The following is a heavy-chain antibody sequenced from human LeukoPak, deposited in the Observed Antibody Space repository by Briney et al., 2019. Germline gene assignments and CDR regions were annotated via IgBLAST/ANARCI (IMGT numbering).Heavy chain of an antibody. Sequence: NPGGSLRLSCAASGFTFSSYSMNWVRQAPGKGLEWVSSISSSSSYIYYADSVKGRFTISRDNAKNSLYLQMNSLRAEDTAVYYCARDPGVVVPAAISEAYFDYWGQGTLVTVSS. CDR1: GFTFSSYS. J-gene: IGHJ4*02. CDR3: ARDPGVVVPAAISEAYFDY. CDR2: ISSSSSYI. V-gene: IGHV3-21*01. D-gene: IGHD2-2*01.